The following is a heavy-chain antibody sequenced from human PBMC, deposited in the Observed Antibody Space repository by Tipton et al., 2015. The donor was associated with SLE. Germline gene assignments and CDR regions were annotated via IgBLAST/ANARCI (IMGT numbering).Heavy chain of an antibody. CDR1: GFTFSSYD. CDR2: IGTAGDT. D-gene: IGHD3-3*01. J-gene: IGHJ6*02. Sequence: GSLRLSCAASGFTFSSYDMHWVRQATGKGLEWVSAIGTAGDTYYPGSVKGRFTISRENAKNSLYLQMNSLRAGDTAVYYCARARGYDFWNRGYYYYYGMDVWGQGATVTVSS. CDR3: ARARGYDFWNRGYYYYYGMDV. V-gene: IGHV3-13*01.